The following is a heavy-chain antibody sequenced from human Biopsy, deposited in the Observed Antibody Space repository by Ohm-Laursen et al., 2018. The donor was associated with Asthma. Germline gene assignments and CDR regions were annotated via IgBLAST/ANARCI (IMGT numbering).Heavy chain of an antibody. Sequence: SSVKVSCKASRDIFSSYGFSWVRQAPGQGLEWMGGIIPISLTPSYARRFRGRVTISADEYTRTAYMELSSLRSEDKAVYYCARDPSYFDPSVEGWHLWGQGTMVTVSS. CDR2: IIPISLTP. V-gene: IGHV1-69*01. CDR3: ARDPSYFDPSVEGWHL. CDR1: RDIFSSYG. J-gene: IGHJ3*01. D-gene: IGHD3-22*01.